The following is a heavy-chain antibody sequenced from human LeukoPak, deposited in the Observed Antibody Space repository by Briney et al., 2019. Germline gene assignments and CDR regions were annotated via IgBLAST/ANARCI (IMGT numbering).Heavy chain of an antibody. D-gene: IGHD3-22*01. Sequence: GASVKVSCKASGYTFTSYDINWVRQATGQGLEWMGWMNPNSGNTGYAQKFQGRVTITRNTSISTAYMELSSLRSEDTAVYYCAREAHYYDSSGFPPTGAFDIWGQGTMVTVSS. J-gene: IGHJ3*02. CDR2: MNPNSGNT. CDR1: GYTFTSYD. V-gene: IGHV1-8*01. CDR3: AREAHYYDSSGFPPTGAFDI.